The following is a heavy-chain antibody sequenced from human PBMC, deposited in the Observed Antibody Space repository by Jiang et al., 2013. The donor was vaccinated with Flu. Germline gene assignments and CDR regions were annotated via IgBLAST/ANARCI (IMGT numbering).Heavy chain of an antibody. CDR2: ISAYNGHT. D-gene: IGHD4-23*01. V-gene: IGHV1-18*01. CDR3: VRRHFGGHCDY. J-gene: IGHJ4*02. Sequence: ESGAEVKKPGASVRVSCKTSGYTFTNYDINWVRQAPGQGLEWVGWISAYNGHTDYAQKFQGRVTMTTDTSTNTAYMELRSLASDDTALYYCVRRHFGGHCDYWGQGSLVNVSS. CDR1: GYTFTNYD.